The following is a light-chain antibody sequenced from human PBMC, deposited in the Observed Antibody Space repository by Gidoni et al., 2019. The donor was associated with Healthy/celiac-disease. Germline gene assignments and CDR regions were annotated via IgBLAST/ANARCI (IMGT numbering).Light chain of an antibody. V-gene: IGKV3-11*01. Sequence: EIVLTQSPATLSLSPGERATLSCRASQSVSSYLAWYQQKPGQAPRLLIYDASNRATGIPARFSGSASGTDFTLTISSLEPEDFAVYYCQQRSNWPYMYTFGQGTKLEIK. CDR2: DAS. CDR1: QSVSSY. J-gene: IGKJ2*01. CDR3: QQRSNWPYMYT.